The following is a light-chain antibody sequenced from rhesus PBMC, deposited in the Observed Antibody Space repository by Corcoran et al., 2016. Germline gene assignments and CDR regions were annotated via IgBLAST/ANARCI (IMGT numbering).Light chain of an antibody. CDR3: SSYGSGSTYI. V-gene: IGLV2-13*03. J-gene: IGLJ1*01. CDR2: DVN. CDR1: SSDIGANNR. Sequence: QAATTQSPSVSGSPGQSVTISCTGTSSDIGANNRVSWYQQSPGKAPKLMIYDVNKRPSGVSDRFSGSKSGSTASLTISGLQAEDEADYYCSSYGSGSTYIFGDGTRLTVL.